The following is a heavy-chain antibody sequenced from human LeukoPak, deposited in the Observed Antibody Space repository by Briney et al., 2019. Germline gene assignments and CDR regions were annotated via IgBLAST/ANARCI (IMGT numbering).Heavy chain of an antibody. CDR2: IYYSGST. J-gene: IGHJ3*02. CDR3: ARSARGYGSFDI. CDR1: GGSISSYY. D-gene: IGHD3-10*01. V-gene: IGHV4-59*08. Sequence: PSETLSLTCTVSGGSISSYYWSWIRQPPGKGLEWIGYIYYSGSTNYNPSLKSRVTISVDTSKNQFSLKLSSVTAADTAVYYCARSARGYGSFDIWGQGTMVTVSS.